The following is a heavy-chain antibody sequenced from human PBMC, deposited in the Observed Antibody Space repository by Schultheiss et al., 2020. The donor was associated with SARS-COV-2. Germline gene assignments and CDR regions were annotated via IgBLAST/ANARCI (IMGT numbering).Heavy chain of an antibody. Sequence: SETLSLTCTVSGGSISGYYWSWIRQPPGKGLEWIGEINHSGSTNYNPSLKSRVTISVDTSKNQFSLKLSSVTAADTAVYYCARGVVTMVRGLDYWGQGTLVTVSS. J-gene: IGHJ4*02. V-gene: IGHV4-34*01. CDR1: GGSISGYY. D-gene: IGHD3-10*01. CDR2: INHSGST. CDR3: ARGVVTMVRGLDY.